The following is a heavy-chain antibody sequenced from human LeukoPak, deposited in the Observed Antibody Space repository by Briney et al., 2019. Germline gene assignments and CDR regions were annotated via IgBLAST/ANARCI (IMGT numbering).Heavy chain of an antibody. D-gene: IGHD5-18*01. Sequence: GASVKVSCKVSGYSLSELTSHWVRQAPGKGLEWMGGFDPEDGEATYAQQFQGRVTMTEDPSTDTVYMELSSLTSEDTAVYYCATGRVYSLLDYWGQGTLVIVSS. J-gene: IGHJ4*02. V-gene: IGHV1-24*01. CDR3: ATGRVYSLLDY. CDR2: FDPEDGEA. CDR1: GYSLSELT.